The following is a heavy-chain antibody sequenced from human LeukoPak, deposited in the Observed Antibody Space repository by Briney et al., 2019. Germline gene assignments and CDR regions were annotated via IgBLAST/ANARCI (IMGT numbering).Heavy chain of an antibody. CDR1: GFTFSSYG. J-gene: IGHJ4*02. D-gene: IGHD6-13*01. Sequence: GGSLRLSCAASGFTFSSYGMEWVRQAPGKGLEWLAVIWYDGTNKYYADSVKGRFTISRDNSNNMLYLQMNSLRVEDTAVYYCAKDNVAGAGRYFVYGREGTLVTVFS. V-gene: IGHV3-33*06. CDR3: AKDNVAGAGRYFVY. CDR2: IWYDGTNK.